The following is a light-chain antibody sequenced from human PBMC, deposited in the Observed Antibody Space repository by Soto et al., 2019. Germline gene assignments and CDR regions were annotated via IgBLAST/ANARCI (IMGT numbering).Light chain of an antibody. Sequence: EIVLTQSPGTLSLSPGERATLSCRASQNVPSNYLAWYQQKPGQAPRLVIYAASSRPTGVPDRFSGSGSGTDFTLTISRMEPEDFAVFYCHQSGTSPRTFGQGTRVEVK. J-gene: IGKJ1*01. CDR3: HQSGTSPRT. CDR1: QNVPSNY. CDR2: AAS. V-gene: IGKV3-20*01.